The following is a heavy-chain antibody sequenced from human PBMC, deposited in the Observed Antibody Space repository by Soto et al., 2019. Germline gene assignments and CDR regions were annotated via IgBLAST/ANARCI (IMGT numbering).Heavy chain of an antibody. J-gene: IGHJ6*02. CDR3: ARHARGYSYGYYYGMDV. CDR1: GFTVSSHY. D-gene: IGHD5-18*01. Sequence: EVQLVESGGGLIQPGGSLRLSCAASGFTVSSHYMSWVRQAPGKGLEWVSVIYSGGSTYYADSVKGRFTISRDNSKNTLYLQMNSLRAEDTAVYYCARHARGYSYGYYYGMDVWGQGTTVTVSS. CDR2: IYSGGST. V-gene: IGHV3-53*01.